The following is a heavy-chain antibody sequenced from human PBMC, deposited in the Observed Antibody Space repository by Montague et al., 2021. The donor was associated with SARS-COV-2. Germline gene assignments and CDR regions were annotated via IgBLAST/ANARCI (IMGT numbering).Heavy chain of an antibody. CDR2: INHSGYT. J-gene: IGHJ1*01. D-gene: IGHD5-18*01. CDR1: GGSSSNYY. CDR3: ASAPSFSFGYWAY. V-gene: IGHV4-34*01. Sequence: SETLSLTCAVYGGSSSNYYWSWIRQSPGKGLEWVGVINHSGYTDYNPSLAIRLTISLDTSKKQFSLKMTSVTAADTAVYYCASAPSFSFGYWAYWGQGTLVSVAS.